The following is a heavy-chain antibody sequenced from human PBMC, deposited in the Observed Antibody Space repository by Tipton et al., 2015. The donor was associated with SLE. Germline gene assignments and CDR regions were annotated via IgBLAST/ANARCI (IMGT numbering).Heavy chain of an antibody. V-gene: IGHV4-4*07. CDR1: GGSISNYY. Sequence: TLSLTCTVSGGSISNYYWSWIRQPAGKGREWIGRIYTSGSTYYNPSLKSRVTISVDTSKNQFSLKLSSVTAADTAVYYCARLGVVVTAIDYWGQGTLVTVSS. CDR3: ARLGVVVTAIDY. D-gene: IGHD2-21*02. J-gene: IGHJ4*02. CDR2: IYTSGST.